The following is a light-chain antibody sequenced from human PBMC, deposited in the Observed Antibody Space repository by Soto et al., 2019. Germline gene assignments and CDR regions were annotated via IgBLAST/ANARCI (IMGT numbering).Light chain of an antibody. CDR1: SSDVGSYNI. J-gene: IGLJ1*01. Sequence: QSALTQPASVSGSPGQSITISCTGTSSDVGSYNIVSWYQQHPGKAPKLMIYEVNKRPSGVSNRFSGSKSGNTASLTISGLQAEDEADYYCCSYAGSSTSYVFGTGTKVTV. CDR3: CSYAGSSTSYV. V-gene: IGLV2-23*02. CDR2: EVN.